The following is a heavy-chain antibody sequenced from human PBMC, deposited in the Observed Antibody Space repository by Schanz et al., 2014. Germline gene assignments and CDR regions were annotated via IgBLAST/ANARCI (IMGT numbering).Heavy chain of an antibody. J-gene: IGHJ4*02. CDR1: GFTFSKYW. V-gene: IGHV3-7*04. D-gene: IGHD3-10*01. Sequence: EVQLVESGGGLVQPGGSLRLSCGGSGFTFSKYWMSWVRQAPGKGLEWVANIKQDGSEKYYVDAVKGRFTISRDNAKNSMYLHTKSLRGEDTAVYYCARDNYYGSGSCAYWGQGTLVTVSS. CDR3: ARDNYYGSGSCAY. CDR2: IKQDGSEK.